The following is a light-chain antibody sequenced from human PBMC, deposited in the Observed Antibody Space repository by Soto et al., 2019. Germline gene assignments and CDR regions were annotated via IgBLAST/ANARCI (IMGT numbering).Light chain of an antibody. J-gene: IGKJ5*01. CDR3: QQRSNWLIT. V-gene: IGKV3D-20*02. CDR2: GAS. Sequence: EIVLTQSPGTLSLSPGERATLSCRASQSVSNNYLAWYQQNPGQAPRLLIYGASNRATGIPDRFSGGGSGADFTLTISRLEPEDFAVYYCQQRSNWLITFGQGTRLEIK. CDR1: QSVSNNY.